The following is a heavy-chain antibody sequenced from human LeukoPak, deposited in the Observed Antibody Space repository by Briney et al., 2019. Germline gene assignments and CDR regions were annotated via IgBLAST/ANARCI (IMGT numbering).Heavy chain of an antibody. CDR2: ISSSGSI. D-gene: IGHD3-22*01. CDR3: ARDWRDSSGKFPNDAFDI. J-gene: IGHJ3*02. V-gene: IGHV3-48*04. Sequence: GGSLRLSCAASRFTFSSYGMHWVRQAPGKGLEWVSYISSSGSIYYADSVKGRFTISRDNAKNSLYLQMNSLRAEDTAVYYCARDWRDSSGKFPNDAFDIWGQGTMVTVSS. CDR1: RFTFSSYG.